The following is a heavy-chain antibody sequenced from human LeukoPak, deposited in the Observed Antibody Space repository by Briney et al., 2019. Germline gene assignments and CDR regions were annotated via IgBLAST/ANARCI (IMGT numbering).Heavy chain of an antibody. V-gene: IGHV3-7*01. Sequence: GGSLRLSCAASGFTFSYYWMSWVRQAPGKGLEWVANIKEDGSENYSVDSVKGRFTISRDNAKNSLYLQMNSLQAEDTAVYYCARGRVDTAIVRYFDYWGQGTLVTVSS. D-gene: IGHD5-18*01. CDR1: GFTFSYYW. CDR2: IKEDGSEN. J-gene: IGHJ4*02. CDR3: ARGRVDTAIVRYFDY.